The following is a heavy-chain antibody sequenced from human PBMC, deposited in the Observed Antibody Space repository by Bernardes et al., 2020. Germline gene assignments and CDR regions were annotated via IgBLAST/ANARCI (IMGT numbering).Heavy chain of an antibody. CDR2: ISRSSSYI. D-gene: IGHD3-10*01. Sequence: GSLRLSCAASGFTFSSYSMNWVRQAPGKGLEWVSSISRSSSYIFYADSVKGRFTISRDNAKNSLFLQMNSLRAEDTAVYYCARDMDPYWYFDLWGRGTLVTVSS. CDR1: GFTFSSYS. V-gene: IGHV3-21*01. J-gene: IGHJ2*01. CDR3: ARDMDPYWYFDL.